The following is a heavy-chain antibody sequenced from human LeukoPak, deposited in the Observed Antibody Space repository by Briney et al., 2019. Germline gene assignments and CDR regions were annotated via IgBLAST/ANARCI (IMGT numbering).Heavy chain of an antibody. D-gene: IGHD3-22*01. CDR2: IYYSGST. J-gene: IGHJ2*01. Sequence: PSETLSLTCTVSGGSISSSSYYWGWIRQPPGKGLEWIGSIYYSGSTYYNPSLKGRVTISVDTSKNQFSLKLSSVTAADTAVYYCARVIDYYDSSGYLRWYFDLWGRGTLVTVSS. CDR1: GGSISSSSYY. V-gene: IGHV4-39*07. CDR3: ARVIDYYDSSGYLRWYFDL.